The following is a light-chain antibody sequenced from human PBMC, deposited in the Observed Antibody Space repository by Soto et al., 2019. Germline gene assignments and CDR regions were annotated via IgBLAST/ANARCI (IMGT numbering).Light chain of an antibody. J-gene: IGKJ4*01. Sequence: DIQMTQAPSSLSARVGDRITITCQASQDVGVYLDWYQQKPGKAPKVLIYDASSLKTGVPSRFSGSGSGTLFTLTISSLQPEDFATYSCRQYDSLPLTFGGGTKVEIK. CDR2: DAS. V-gene: IGKV1-33*01. CDR3: RQYDSLPLT. CDR1: QDVGVY.